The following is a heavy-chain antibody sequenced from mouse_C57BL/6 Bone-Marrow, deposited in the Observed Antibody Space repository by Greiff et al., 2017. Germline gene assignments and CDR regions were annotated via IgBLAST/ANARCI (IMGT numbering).Heavy chain of an antibody. CDR2: IYPGSGST. CDR3: ASTPIYYGNSFWYFDV. D-gene: IGHD2-1*01. CDR1: GYTFTSYW. J-gene: IGHJ1*03. Sequence: VQLQQPGAELVKPGASVKMSCKASGYTFTSYWITWVKQRPGQGLEWIGDIYPGSGSTNYNEKFKSKATLTVDTSSSTAYMQLSSLTSEDSAVYYCASTPIYYGNSFWYFDVWGTGTTVTVSS. V-gene: IGHV1-55*01.